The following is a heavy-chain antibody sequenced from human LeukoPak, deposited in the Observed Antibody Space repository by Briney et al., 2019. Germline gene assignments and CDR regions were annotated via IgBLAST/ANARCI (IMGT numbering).Heavy chain of an antibody. CDR2: IYYSGST. J-gene: IGHJ4*02. V-gene: IGHV4-38-2*01. CDR3: ATLGFSSGYYYYFDH. D-gene: IGHD3-22*01. Sequence: GSLRLSCEASGFTFSSYGMTWVRQPPGKGLEWIGSIYYSGSTYYNPSLKSRVTISVDTSKNQFSLKLSSVTAADTAVYYCATLGFSSGYYYYFDHWGQGTLVTVSS. CDR1: GFTFSSYG.